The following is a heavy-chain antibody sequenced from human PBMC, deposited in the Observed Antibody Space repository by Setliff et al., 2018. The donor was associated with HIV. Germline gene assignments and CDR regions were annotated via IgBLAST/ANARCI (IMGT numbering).Heavy chain of an antibody. Sequence: SETLSLTCTVSGDSISSSSYYWSWIRQPPGKGLEWIGEINHSGTTNYNPSLKSRVTISVDTSKNQFSLKLSSVTAADTAVYYCARNMVRGANYWYFDLWGRGTLVTVSS. CDR3: ARNMVRGANYWYFDL. CDR1: GDSISSSSYY. V-gene: IGHV4-39*07. D-gene: IGHD3-10*01. CDR2: INHSGTT. J-gene: IGHJ2*01.